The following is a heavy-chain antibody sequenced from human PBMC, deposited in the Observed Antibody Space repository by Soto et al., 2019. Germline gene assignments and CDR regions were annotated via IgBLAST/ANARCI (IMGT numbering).Heavy chain of an antibody. CDR3: ARDGYNIGLLGY. CDR2: INPNTGAT. CDR1: GYSFTGYF. Sequence: GASVKVSCKASGYSFTGYFVHWVRQAPGPGLEWMGWINPNTGATKYAQKFQGRVTMTRDTSITTAYMELSRLRSEDTAVYYCARDGYNIGLLGYWGQGTLVTVSS. V-gene: IGHV1-2*02. D-gene: IGHD2-21*01. J-gene: IGHJ4*02.